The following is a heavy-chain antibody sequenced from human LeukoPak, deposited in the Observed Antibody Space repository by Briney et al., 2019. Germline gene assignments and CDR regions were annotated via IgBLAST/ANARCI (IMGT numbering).Heavy chain of an antibody. Sequence: ASVKVSCKASGYTFTSYAMHWVRQAPGQRLEWMGWVNAGNGNTKYSLESQGRVTITRDTSASTAYMELSSLRSEDMALYYCARTYYYDRSGIYDAFDIWGQGTMVTVSS. CDR3: ARTYYYDRSGIYDAFDI. V-gene: IGHV1-3*03. CDR2: VNAGNGNT. CDR1: GYTFTSYA. J-gene: IGHJ3*02. D-gene: IGHD3-22*01.